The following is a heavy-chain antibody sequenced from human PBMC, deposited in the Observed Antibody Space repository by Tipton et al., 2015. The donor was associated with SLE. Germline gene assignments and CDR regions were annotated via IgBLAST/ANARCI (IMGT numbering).Heavy chain of an antibody. D-gene: IGHD3-3*01. CDR1: GGSISRYY. J-gene: IGHJ4*02. CDR3: ARRAWSAYYYYYFDY. Sequence: TLYLTCTVSGGSISRYYWSWIRQPPGKGLEWIGNIYDSGSGSTNYNPSLKSRGTLSVDTSKNQFSLKLSSVTAADTSVYYCARRAWSAYYYYYFDYWGQGTLVTVSS. CDR2: IYDSGSGST. V-gene: IGHV4-59*08.